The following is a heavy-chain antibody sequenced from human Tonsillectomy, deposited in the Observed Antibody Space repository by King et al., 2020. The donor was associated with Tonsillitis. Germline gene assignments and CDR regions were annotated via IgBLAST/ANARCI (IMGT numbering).Heavy chain of an antibody. J-gene: IGHJ6*02. CDR3: TRDHTCISCWYYHYYYAMDV. CDR2: IIPIFGTA. Sequence: QLVQSGAEVKKPGSSVKVSCKASGGTFSSYAISWVRQAPGQGLEWMGGIIPIFGTANYAQKFQGRVTITADESTSTAYMQLSSLRSEDTAVYYCTRDHTCISCWYYHYYYAMDVWGQGTTVTVSS. D-gene: IGHD6-19*01. CDR1: GGTFSSYA. V-gene: IGHV1-69*12.